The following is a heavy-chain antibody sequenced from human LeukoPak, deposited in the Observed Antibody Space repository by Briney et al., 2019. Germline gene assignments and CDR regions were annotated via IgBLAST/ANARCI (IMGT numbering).Heavy chain of an antibody. CDR2: ISWNSGSI. D-gene: IGHD3-10*01. CDR1: GFTFSNYA. J-gene: IGHJ3*02. Sequence: GGSLRLSCAASGFTFSNYAMSWVRQAPGKGLEWVSGISWNSGSIGYADSVRGRFTISRDNAKNSLYLQMNSLRAEDTALYYCAKDIMAMVRGEAAFDIWGQGTMVTVSS. V-gene: IGHV3-9*01. CDR3: AKDIMAMVRGEAAFDI.